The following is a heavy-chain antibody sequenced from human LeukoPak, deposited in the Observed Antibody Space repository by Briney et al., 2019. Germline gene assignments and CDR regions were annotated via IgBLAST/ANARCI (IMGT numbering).Heavy chain of an antibody. Sequence: GGSLRLSCAGSGFIFSGYWMHWVRQAPGKGLVWVSRIKTDGSTTYYADSVKGRFTVSRDNAKNTLYLQMNSLRAEDTAVYYCARAGIAAAGTWFDPWGQGTLVTVSS. CDR2: IKTDGSTT. CDR1: GFIFSGYW. J-gene: IGHJ5*02. CDR3: ARAGIAAAGTWFDP. V-gene: IGHV3-74*01. D-gene: IGHD6-13*01.